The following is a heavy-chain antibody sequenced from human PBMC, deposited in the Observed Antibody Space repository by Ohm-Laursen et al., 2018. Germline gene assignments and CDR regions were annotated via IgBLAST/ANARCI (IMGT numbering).Heavy chain of an antibody. D-gene: IGHD5-18*01. J-gene: IGHJ4*02. V-gene: IGHV3-53*01. CDR1: GFTVSNNY. CDR2: IYRGGST. Sequence: SLRLSCTASGFTVSNNYMNWVRQAPGKGLEWVSVIYRGGSTYYADSVKGRFTISRDNSKNTLYLQMNSLRAEDTAVYYCAKEDQSTAMVDLFDYWGQGTLVTVSS. CDR3: AKEDQSTAMVDLFDY.